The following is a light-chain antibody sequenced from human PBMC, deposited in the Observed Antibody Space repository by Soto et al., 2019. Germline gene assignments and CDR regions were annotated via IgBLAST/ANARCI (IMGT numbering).Light chain of an antibody. CDR3: QQANSFPLT. J-gene: IGKJ4*01. CDR2: AAS. V-gene: IGKV1-12*01. Sequence: DIQMTQSPSSVSASVGDRVTITCRASQGISSWLDWYQQKPGKAPKLLIYAASSLQSGVPSRFSGSGSGTEFTLTISSLQHEDFATSYCQQANSFPLTFGGGTKVEIK. CDR1: QGISSW.